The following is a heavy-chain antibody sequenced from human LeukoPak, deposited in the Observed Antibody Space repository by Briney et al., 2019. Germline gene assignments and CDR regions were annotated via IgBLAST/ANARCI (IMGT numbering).Heavy chain of an antibody. CDR3: ARGPEGYYYYYMDV. CDR2: ISWNSGSI. Sequence: PGGSLRLSCAASGFTFDDYAMHWVRQAPGKGLEWVSGISWNSGSIGYADSVKGRFTISRDNAKNSLYLQMNSLRAEDTAVYYCARGPEGYYYYYMDVWGKGTTVTISS. CDR1: GFTFDDYA. V-gene: IGHV3-9*01. D-gene: IGHD1-14*01. J-gene: IGHJ6*03.